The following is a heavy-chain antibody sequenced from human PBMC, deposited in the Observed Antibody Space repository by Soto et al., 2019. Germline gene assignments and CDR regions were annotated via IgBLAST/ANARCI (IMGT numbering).Heavy chain of an antibody. CDR3: GRGRSGQIVVFY. V-gene: IGHV1-2*02. CDR2: XXXXXXXX. CDR1: GYTFTGHY. J-gene: IGHJ4*02. Sequence: ASVKVSCKASGYTFTGHYIHWVRQAPEQGPXXXXXXXXXXXXXXXXXKFQGRVTMTRDMSITTVYMELNNLSPDDTAVYYCGRGRSGQIVVFYWGQGTPVTVSS. D-gene: IGHD5-12*01.